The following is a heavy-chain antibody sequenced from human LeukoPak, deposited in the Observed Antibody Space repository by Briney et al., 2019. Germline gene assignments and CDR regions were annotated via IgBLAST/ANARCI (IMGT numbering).Heavy chain of an antibody. CDR3: ARGRGYCSTTNCYGWFDP. V-gene: IGHV3-23*01. D-gene: IGHD2-2*01. Sequence: PGGSLRLSCAASGFTFSSYAMSWVRQAPGKGLEWVSAISGSGGSTYYADSVKGRFTISRDNAKNSLYLQMNSLRAEDTAVYYCARGRGYCSTTNCYGWFDPWGQGTLVTVSS. CDR1: GFTFSSYA. J-gene: IGHJ5*02. CDR2: ISGSGGST.